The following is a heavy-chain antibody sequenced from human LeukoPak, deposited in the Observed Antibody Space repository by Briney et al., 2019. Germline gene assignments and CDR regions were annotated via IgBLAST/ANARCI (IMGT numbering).Heavy chain of an antibody. CDR1: RGTLSNYA. CDR3: ASRGYSGYDLLDY. CDR2: IIPIFGTA. D-gene: IGHD5-12*01. Sequence: GTGKTSRGTLSNYAISWVRQAPGQGLEWMGGIIPIFGTANYAQKFQGRVTITTDESTSTAYMELSSLRSEDTAVYCAASRGYSGYDLLDYWGQGTLVTVSS. J-gene: IGHJ4*02. V-gene: IGHV1-69*05.